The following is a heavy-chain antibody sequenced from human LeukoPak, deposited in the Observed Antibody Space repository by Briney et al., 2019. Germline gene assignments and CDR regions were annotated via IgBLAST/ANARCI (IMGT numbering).Heavy chain of an antibody. J-gene: IGHJ6*02. CDR1: GFTFSSSA. Sequence: AGRSLRLSCAASGFTFSSSAMHWVRQAPGKGLDWVAVISYDESNKYYADSVKGRFTISRDNSKNTLYLQMNSLRAEDTAVYYCARGSDTKPFWSGYWVDVWGQGTTVTVSS. CDR3: ARGSDTKPFWSGYWVDV. D-gene: IGHD3-3*01. V-gene: IGHV3-30*03. CDR2: ISYDESNK.